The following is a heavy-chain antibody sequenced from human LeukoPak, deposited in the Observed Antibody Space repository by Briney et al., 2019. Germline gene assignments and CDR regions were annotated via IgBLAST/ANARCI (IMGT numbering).Heavy chain of an antibody. CDR3: ARVGYDSSGYLDY. CDR2: ISSSSSYI. Sequence: GGSLRLSCAASGFTFRSYSMNWVRQSPGKGLEGVSSISSSSSYIYYADAVKGRFTISRDNAKNSLYLQMNSLRAEDTAVSYCARVGYDSSGYLDYWGQGTLVTVSS. CDR1: GFTFRSYS. D-gene: IGHD3-22*01. J-gene: IGHJ4*02. V-gene: IGHV3-21*04.